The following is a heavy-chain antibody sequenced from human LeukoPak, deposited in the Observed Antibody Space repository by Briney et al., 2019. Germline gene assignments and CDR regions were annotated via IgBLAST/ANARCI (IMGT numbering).Heavy chain of an antibody. V-gene: IGHV4-4*07. CDR3: ARAGGSVAGHYYYYYYMDV. CDR2: IYTSGST. Sequence: SETLSLTCTVSGGSISSYYWSWIRQPAGKGLEWIGRIYTSGSTNYNPSLKSRVTMSVDTSKNQFSLKLSPVTAADTAVYYCARAGGSVAGHYYYYYYMDVWGKGTTVTVSS. J-gene: IGHJ6*03. CDR1: GGSISSYY. D-gene: IGHD6-19*01.